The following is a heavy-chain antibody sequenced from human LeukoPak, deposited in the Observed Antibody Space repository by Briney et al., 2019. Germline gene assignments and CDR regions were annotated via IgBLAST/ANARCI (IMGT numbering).Heavy chain of an antibody. J-gene: IGHJ5*02. CDR1: GYTFTSYA. D-gene: IGHD2-15*01. CDR3: ARDLGLCSGGSCYSFDP. CDR2: INLRGGHT. V-gene: IGHV1-46*01. Sequence: AASVKVSCKASGYTFTSYAMSWVRQAPGQGLEWMGIINLRGGHTSYAQNFQGRVGMTGDTSTSTVYMELSSLRSEDTAVYYCARDLGLCSGGSCYSFDPWGQGTLVTVSS.